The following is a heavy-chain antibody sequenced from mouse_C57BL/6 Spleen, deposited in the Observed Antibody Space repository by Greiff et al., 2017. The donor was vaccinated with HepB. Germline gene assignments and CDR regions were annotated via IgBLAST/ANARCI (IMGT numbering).Heavy chain of an antibody. CDR1: GYTFTSYW. V-gene: IGHV1-50*01. Sequence: QVQLKQPGAELVKPGASVKLSCKASGYTFTSYWMQWVKQRPGQGLEWIGEIDPSDSYTNYNQKFKGKATLTVDTSSSTAYMQLSSLTSEDSAVYYCARGFTTAGDYWGQGTSVTVSS. D-gene: IGHD1-2*01. CDR3: ARGFTTAGDY. CDR2: IDPSDSYT. J-gene: IGHJ4*01.